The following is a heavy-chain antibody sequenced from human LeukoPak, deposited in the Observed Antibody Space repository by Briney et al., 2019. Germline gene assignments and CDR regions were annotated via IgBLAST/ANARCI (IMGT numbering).Heavy chain of an antibody. CDR1: GFTFSSYG. CDR3: ARDFRGIAVAAPGDY. CDR2: ISYDGSNK. Sequence: GGSLRLSCAASGFTFSSYGMHWVRQAPGKGLEWVAVISYDGSNKYYADSVKGRFTISRDDAKNSLYLQMNSLRAEDTAVYYCARDFRGIAVAAPGDYWGQGTLVTVSS. D-gene: IGHD6-19*01. J-gene: IGHJ4*02. V-gene: IGHV3-30*03.